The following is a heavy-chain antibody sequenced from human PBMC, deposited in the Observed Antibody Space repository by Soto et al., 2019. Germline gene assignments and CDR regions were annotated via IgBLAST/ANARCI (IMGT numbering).Heavy chain of an antibody. CDR2: ISGSGGST. CDR3: AKDLSVTLFWSGYYDAFDI. D-gene: IGHD3-3*01. J-gene: IGHJ3*02. V-gene: IGHV3-23*01. CDR1: GFTFSSYA. Sequence: EVQLLESGGGLVQPGGSLRLSCAASGFTFSSYAMSWVRQAPGKGLEWVSAISGSGGSTYYADSVKGRFTISRDNSKNTLYLQMNSLRAEDTAVYYCAKDLSVTLFWSGYYDAFDIWGQGTMVTVSS.